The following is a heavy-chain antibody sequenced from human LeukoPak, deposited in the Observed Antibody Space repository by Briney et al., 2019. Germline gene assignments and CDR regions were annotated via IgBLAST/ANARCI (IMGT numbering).Heavy chain of an antibody. CDR3: ARVGRGYSGYDSWFDP. J-gene: IGHJ5*02. CDR2: IIPIFGTA. V-gene: IGHV1-69*13. Sequence: GASVKVSCKASGGTFNSYAISWVRQAPGQGLEWMGGIIPIFGTANYAQKFQGRVTITADESTSTAYMELSSLRSEDTAVYYCARVGRGYSGYDSWFDPWGQGTLVTVSS. D-gene: IGHD5-12*01. CDR1: GGTFNSYA.